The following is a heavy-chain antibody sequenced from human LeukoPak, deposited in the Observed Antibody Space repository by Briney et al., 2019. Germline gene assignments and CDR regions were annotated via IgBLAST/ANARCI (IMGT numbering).Heavy chain of an antibody. CDR3: ARLVVVVRIAYNWFDP. D-gene: IGHD3-22*01. V-gene: IGHV4-34*01. CDR2: INHSGST. Sequence: SETLSLTWAVYGGSFSGYYWSWIRQPPGKGLEWIGEINHSGSTNYNPSLKSRVTISVDTSKNQFSLKLSSVTAADTAVYYCARLVVVVRIAYNWFDPWGQGTLVTVSS. J-gene: IGHJ5*02. CDR1: GGSFSGYY.